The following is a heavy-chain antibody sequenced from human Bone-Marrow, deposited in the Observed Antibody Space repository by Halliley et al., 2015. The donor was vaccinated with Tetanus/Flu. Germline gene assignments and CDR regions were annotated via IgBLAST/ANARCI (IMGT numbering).Heavy chain of an antibody. V-gene: IGHV4-31*03. CDR2: IYYSGST. D-gene: IGHD2-2*01. CDR3: ARGLGDRVYCSSTTCYYYYGMDV. J-gene: IGHJ6*02. CDR1: GASMSSGGYY. Sequence: LRLSCTVSGASMSSGGYYWTWIRQHPGKGLEWIGSIYYSGSTYYNPSLKSRVTISLDTSKNQFSLKLSSVTAADTAVYYCARGLGDRVYCSSTTCYYYYGMDVWGQGTTVTVSS.